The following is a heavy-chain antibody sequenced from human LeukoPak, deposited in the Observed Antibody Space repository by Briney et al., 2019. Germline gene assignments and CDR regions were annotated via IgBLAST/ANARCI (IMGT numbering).Heavy chain of an antibody. Sequence: GGSLRLSCAASGFTFGSYSMNWVRQAPGKGLEWVSSISSSSSYIYYADSVKGRFTISRDNAKNSLYLQMNSLRAEDTAVYYCAREANLGAFDIWGQGTMVTVSS. CDR1: GFTFGSYS. V-gene: IGHV3-21*01. J-gene: IGHJ3*02. CDR2: ISSSSSYI. CDR3: AREANLGAFDI. D-gene: IGHD4/OR15-4a*01.